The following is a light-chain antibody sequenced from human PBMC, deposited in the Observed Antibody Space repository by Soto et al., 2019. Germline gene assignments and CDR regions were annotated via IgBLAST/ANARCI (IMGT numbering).Light chain of an antibody. CDR2: AAS. V-gene: IGKV1-39*01. CDR3: QQSYDHPVT. J-gene: IGKJ5*01. Sequence: DIQMTQSPSSLSASVGDRVSITCRASQTISTYLNWFQQKPGEAPNLLIYAASTLQHGVPSRFSGSGSGTDFTLIINNLQPEDFATYYCQQSYDHPVTFGQGTR. CDR1: QTISTY.